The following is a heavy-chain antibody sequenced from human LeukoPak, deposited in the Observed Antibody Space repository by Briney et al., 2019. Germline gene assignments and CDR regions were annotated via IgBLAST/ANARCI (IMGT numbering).Heavy chain of an antibody. D-gene: IGHD1-1*01. J-gene: IGHJ4*02. Sequence: GGSLRLSCEGSGFTFSTNGMHWVRRAPGKGLGWVAIICLDGSDRYYAESVKGRFTISRDNSKNTVYLQMNNLRVEDTALYYCARDWGTTGAFGWMFDYWGQGALVTVSP. CDR3: ARDWGTTGAFGWMFDY. V-gene: IGHV3-33*01. CDR2: ICLDGSDR. CDR1: GFTFSTNG.